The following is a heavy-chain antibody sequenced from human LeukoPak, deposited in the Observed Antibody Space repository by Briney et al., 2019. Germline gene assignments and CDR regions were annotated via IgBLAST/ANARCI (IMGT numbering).Heavy chain of an antibody. D-gene: IGHD3-10*01. J-gene: IGHJ4*02. V-gene: IGHV3-66*01. CDR2: IHRDGST. CDR1: GFTFSSYA. CDR3: ARGGEHVLAHDY. Sequence: PGGSLRLSCAASGFTFSSYAMSWVRQAPGKGLEWVSIIHRDGSTYYADSVKGRFTTSRDNSKNTLYIQMNSLRAEDTGVYYCARGGEHVLAHDYWGQGTLVTVSS.